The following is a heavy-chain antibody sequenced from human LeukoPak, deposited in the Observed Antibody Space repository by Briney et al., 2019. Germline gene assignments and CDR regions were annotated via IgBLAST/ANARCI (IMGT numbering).Heavy chain of an antibody. D-gene: IGHD6-13*01. CDR3: AASGGSSSWSQLAFDY. CDR2: IYYSGST. Sequence: SETLSLTCTVSGGSISSSSYYWGWIRPPPGKGLEWIGSIYYSGSTYYNPSLNRRVTISVDTSKNQFSLKLSSVTAADTAVYYCAASGGSSSWSQLAFDYWGQGTLVTVSS. CDR1: GGSISSSSYY. V-gene: IGHV4-39*01. J-gene: IGHJ4*02.